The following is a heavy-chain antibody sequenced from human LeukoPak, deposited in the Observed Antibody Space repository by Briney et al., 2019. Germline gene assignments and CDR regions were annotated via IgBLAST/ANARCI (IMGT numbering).Heavy chain of an antibody. CDR2: IFSSGST. Sequence: SETLSLTCTVSGSSISSYYWSWIRQPPGKGLEWIGYIFSSGSTNYNPSLKSRVTISVDTSKNQFSLKLTSVTAADTAVYYCARGEYGVNSGFWGLFDHWGQGTLVTVSS. J-gene: IGHJ4*02. CDR3: ARGEYGVNSGFWGLFDH. V-gene: IGHV4-59*01. CDR1: GSSISSYY. D-gene: IGHD4-23*01.